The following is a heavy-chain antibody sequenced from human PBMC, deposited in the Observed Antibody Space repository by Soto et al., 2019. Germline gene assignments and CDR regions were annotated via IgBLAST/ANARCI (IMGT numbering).Heavy chain of an antibody. CDR2: ISGSGGST. D-gene: IGHD3-22*01. V-gene: IGHV3-23*01. CDR1: GFTFSSYA. J-gene: IGHJ4*02. Sequence: LRLSCAASGFTFSSYAMSWVRQAPGKGLEWVSAISGSGGSTYYADSVKGRFTISRDNSKNTLYLQMNSLRAEDTAVYYCAKAKKLRRGPYYYDSSGYFDYWGQGTLVTVSS. CDR3: AKAKKLRRGPYYYDSSGYFDY.